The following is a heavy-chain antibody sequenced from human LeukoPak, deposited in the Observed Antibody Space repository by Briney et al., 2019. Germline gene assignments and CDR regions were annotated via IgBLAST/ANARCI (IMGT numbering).Heavy chain of an antibody. Sequence: GASVKVSCKASGYTFTSYGISWVRQAPGQGLEWMGWISAYNGNTNYAQKLQGRVTMTTDTSTSTAYMELRSLRSDDTAVYYCARDMDSSSWYYGFDPWGQGTLVTVSS. V-gene: IGHV1-18*01. J-gene: IGHJ5*02. CDR2: ISAYNGNT. D-gene: IGHD6-13*01. CDR3: ARDMDSSSWYYGFDP. CDR1: GYTFTSYG.